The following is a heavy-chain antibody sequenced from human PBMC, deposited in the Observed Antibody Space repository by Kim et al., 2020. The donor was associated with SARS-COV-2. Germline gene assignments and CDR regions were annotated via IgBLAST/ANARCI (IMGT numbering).Heavy chain of an antibody. Sequence: GGSLRLSCAASGFTFSSYGMHWVRQAPGKGLEWVAVISYDGSYKYYADSVKGRFTISRDNSENTLYLQMNSLRAEDTAVYYCAKGSHSSSWYFYFDYWGQGTLVTVSS. V-gene: IGHV3-30*18. CDR2: ISYDGSYK. D-gene: IGHD6-13*01. CDR3: AKGSHSSSWYFYFDY. CDR1: GFTFSSYG. J-gene: IGHJ4*02.